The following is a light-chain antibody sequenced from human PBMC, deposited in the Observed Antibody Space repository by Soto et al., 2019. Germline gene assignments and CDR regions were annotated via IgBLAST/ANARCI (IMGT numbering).Light chain of an antibody. V-gene: IGKV1-5*01. J-gene: IGKJ4*01. CDR3: QQYNSYLLT. CDR2: EGS. CDR1: QNIGTW. Sequence: DIQMTQSPSTLSALVGDRVTITCRASQNIGTWLAWYQQKPGKAPKLLIYEGSTLEGGVPSRFSGSGSGTEFTLTIISLQPDDFATYYCQQYNSYLLTFGGGTKVEIQ.